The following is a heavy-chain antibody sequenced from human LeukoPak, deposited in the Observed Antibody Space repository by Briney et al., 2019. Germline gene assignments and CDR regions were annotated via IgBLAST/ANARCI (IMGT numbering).Heavy chain of an antibody. CDR1: GYSFTSYW. V-gene: IGHV5-51*01. CDR2: IYPGDSDT. J-gene: IGHJ1*01. CDR3: ARLDYYDSSGYYSHFQH. Sequence: GESLQISCKGSGYSFTSYWIGWVRPMPGKGLGWMGIIYPGDSDTRYSPSFQGQVTISADKSISTAYLQWSSLKASDTAMYYCARLDYYDSSGYYSHFQHWGQGTLVTVSS. D-gene: IGHD3-22*01.